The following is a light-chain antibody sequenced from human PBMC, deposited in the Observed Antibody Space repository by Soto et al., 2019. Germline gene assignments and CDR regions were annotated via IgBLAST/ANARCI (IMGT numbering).Light chain of an antibody. Sequence: DIPMTQSPSSLSASVGDRVTITCRASQSISSYLNWYQRKPGKAPKLLIYTASSLQSGVPSRFSGSGSGTDFTLTISSLQPEDFATDYCQQSYSTPCTFGQGTKLEIK. CDR3: QQSYSTPCT. V-gene: IGKV1-39*01. J-gene: IGKJ2*02. CDR1: QSISSY. CDR2: TAS.